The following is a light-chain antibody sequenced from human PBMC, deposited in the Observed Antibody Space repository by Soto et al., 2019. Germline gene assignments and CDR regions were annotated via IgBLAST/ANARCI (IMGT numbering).Light chain of an antibody. V-gene: IGKV4-1*01. J-gene: IGKJ1*01. Sequence: DIVMTQSPDSLAVSLGERATINCKSSRSVLFSSNNKNYLAWYQQKPGQPPKLLIYWASTRESGVPDRCSGSGSGTNFTIPISSLQAEDVAVYYCQQYYSTPPWTFGQGTQVDIK. CDR2: WAS. CDR1: RSVLFSSNNKNY. CDR3: QQYYSTPPWT.